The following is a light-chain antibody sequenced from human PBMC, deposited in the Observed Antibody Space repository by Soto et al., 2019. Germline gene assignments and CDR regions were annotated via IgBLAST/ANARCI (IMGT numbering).Light chain of an antibody. V-gene: IGLV2-14*01. CDR1: SSDVGGYNY. CDR3: SSYTSSSTLVV. CDR2: EVS. J-gene: IGLJ2*01. Sequence: QSALTQPASVSGSPGQSITISCTGTSSDVGGYNYVSWYQQHPGKAPKLMIYEVSNRPSGVSNRFSGSKSGNTASLTISGLHAEYEADYYCSSYTSSSTLVVFGGGTKLTVL.